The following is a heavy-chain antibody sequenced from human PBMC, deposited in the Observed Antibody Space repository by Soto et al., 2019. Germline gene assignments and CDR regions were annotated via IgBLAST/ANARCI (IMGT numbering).Heavy chain of an antibody. Sequence: GESLKISCKGSGYSFTSYWIGWVHQMPGKGLEWMGIIYPGDSDTRYSPSFQGQVTISADKSISTAYLQWSSLKASDTAMYYCARRSGIGARGAYYYGMDVWGQGTTVTVSS. CDR2: IYPGDSDT. V-gene: IGHV5-51*07. J-gene: IGHJ6*02. D-gene: IGHD6-6*01. CDR1: GYSFTSYW. CDR3: ARRSGIGARGAYYYGMDV.